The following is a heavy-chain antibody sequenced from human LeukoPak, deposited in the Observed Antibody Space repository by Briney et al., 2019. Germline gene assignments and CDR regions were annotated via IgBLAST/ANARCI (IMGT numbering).Heavy chain of an antibody. CDR3: ARADWGKNFDY. V-gene: IGHV4-59*01. CDR2: IYYSGST. J-gene: IGHJ4*02. CDR1: GGSISNY. Sequence: SETLSLTCTVSGGSISNYWSWIRQPPGKGLEWIGYIYYSGSTNYNPSLKSRVTISVDTSKNQFSLKLSSVTAADTAVYYCARADWGKNFDYWGQGTLVTVSS. D-gene: IGHD3-16*01.